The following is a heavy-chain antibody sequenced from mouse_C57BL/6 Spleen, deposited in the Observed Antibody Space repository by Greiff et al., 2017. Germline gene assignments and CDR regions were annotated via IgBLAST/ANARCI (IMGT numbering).Heavy chain of an antibody. D-gene: IGHD2-4*01. CDR2: ISSGGDYI. CDR3: TRNDYDVYYYAMDY. Sequence: EVQRVESGEGLVKPGGSLKLSCAASGFTFSSYAMSWVRQTPEKRLEWVAYISSGGDYIYYADTVKGRFTISRDNARHTLYLQMSSLKSEDTAMYYCTRNDYDVYYYAMDYWGQGTSVTVSS. CDR1: GFTFSSYA. J-gene: IGHJ4*01. V-gene: IGHV5-9-1*02.